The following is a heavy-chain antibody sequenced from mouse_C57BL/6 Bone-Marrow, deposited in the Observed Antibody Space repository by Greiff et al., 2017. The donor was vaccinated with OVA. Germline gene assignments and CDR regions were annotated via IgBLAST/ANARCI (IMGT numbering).Heavy chain of an antibody. D-gene: IGHD1-3*01. Sequence: VQLQQSGAELVRPGASVTLSCKASGYTFTDYELHWVKQTPVHGLEWIGAIDPETCGTAYNQKFKGKAILTADNSSSTAYMELRSLTSEDAAVYYCREGKEDFDYWGQGTTLTVSS. J-gene: IGHJ2*01. CDR3: REGKEDFDY. CDR1: GYTFTDYE. V-gene: IGHV1-15*01. CDR2: IDPETCGT.